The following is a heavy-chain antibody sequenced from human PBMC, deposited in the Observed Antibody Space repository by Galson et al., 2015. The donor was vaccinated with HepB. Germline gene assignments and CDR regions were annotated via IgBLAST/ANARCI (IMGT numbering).Heavy chain of an antibody. D-gene: IGHD3-22*01. CDR1: GFTFSTYT. J-gene: IGHJ4*02. V-gene: IGHV3-48*04. Sequence: SLRLSCAASGFTFSTYTMTWVRQAPGKGLEWVSYISSSSSTIHYADSVKGRFTISRENAKNSLYLQMNSLRAEDTAVYYCAREGYYYDSSGYPTRYFDYWGREPWSPSPQ. CDR3: AREGYYYDSSGYPTRYFDY. CDR2: ISSSSSTI.